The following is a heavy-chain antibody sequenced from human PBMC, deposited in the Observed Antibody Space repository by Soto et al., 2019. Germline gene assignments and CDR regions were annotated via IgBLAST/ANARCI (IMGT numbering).Heavy chain of an antibody. Sequence: WGSLRLSCAASGFTCSSYAMSWVRQAPGKGLEWVSAISGSGGSTYYADSVKGRFTISRDNSKNTLYLQMNSLRAEDTAVYYCAKGVYGDYLFDYWGQGTLVTVS. CDR2: ISGSGGST. J-gene: IGHJ4*02. D-gene: IGHD4-17*01. CDR1: GFTCSSYA. CDR3: AKGVYGDYLFDY. V-gene: IGHV3-23*01.